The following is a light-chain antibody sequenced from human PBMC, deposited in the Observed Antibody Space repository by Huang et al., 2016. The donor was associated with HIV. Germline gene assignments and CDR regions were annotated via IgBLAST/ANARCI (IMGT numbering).Light chain of an antibody. V-gene: IGKV3-15*01. CDR1: QSISSS. CDR2: GAS. Sequence: EVEMTQSPATLSVSPGERVTLSCRASQSISSSLAWFQHKPGQAPRLVTYGASTRATGIPARFSGSGSGTEFTLTINSLQSEDFAVYYSHQYSDRNTFGQGTKLEIK. CDR3: HQYSDRNT. J-gene: IGKJ2*01.